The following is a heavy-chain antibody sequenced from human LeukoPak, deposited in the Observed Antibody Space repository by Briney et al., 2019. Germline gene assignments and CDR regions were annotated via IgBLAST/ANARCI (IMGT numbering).Heavy chain of an antibody. CDR2: IIPIFGTA. D-gene: IGHD4/OR15-4a*01. V-gene: IGHV1-69*05. CDR1: GGTFSSYA. J-gene: IGHJ3*02. CDR3: ASPMVVTSGAFDI. Sequence: SVKVSCKASGGTFSSYAISWVRQAPGQGLEWMGRIIPIFGTANYAQKFQGRVTITTDESTSTAYMELSSLRSEDTAVYYCASPMVVTSGAFDIWGQGTMVTVSS.